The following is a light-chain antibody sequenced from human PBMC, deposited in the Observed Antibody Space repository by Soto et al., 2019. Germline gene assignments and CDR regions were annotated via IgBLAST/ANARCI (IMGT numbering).Light chain of an antibody. V-gene: IGLV2-8*01. CDR1: SSDVGGYNY. CDR3: SSYAGSNNAV. CDR2: EVS. J-gene: IGLJ1*01. Sequence: QSALTQPPSASGSPGQSVTISCTGTSSDVGGYNYVSWYQHHPGKAPKLMLYEVSKRPSGVPARFSGSKSGNTASLTVSGLQAEDEADYYCSSYAGSNNAVFGTGTKLTVL.